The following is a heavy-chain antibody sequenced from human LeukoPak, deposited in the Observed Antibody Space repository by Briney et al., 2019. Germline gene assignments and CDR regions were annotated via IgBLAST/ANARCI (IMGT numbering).Heavy chain of an antibody. J-gene: IGHJ4*02. CDR2: ISGSGGST. CDR1: GFTFSSYG. V-gene: IGHV3-23*01. Sequence: GGTLRLSCAASGFTFSSYGMSWVRQAPGKGLEWVSAISGSGGSTYYADSVKGRFTISRDNSKNTLYLQMNSLRAEDTAVYYCAKGAGYGSGSYYNGNFDYWGQGTLVTVS. D-gene: IGHD3-10*01. CDR3: AKGAGYGSGSYYNGNFDY.